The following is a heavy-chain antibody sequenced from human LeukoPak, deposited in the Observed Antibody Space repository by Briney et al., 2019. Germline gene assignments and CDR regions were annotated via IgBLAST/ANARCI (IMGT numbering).Heavy chain of an antibody. J-gene: IGHJ3*02. D-gene: IGHD3-10*01. CDR2: INPNSGGT. Sequence: AASVKVSCKASGYTFTGYYMHRVRQAPGQGLEWMGWINPNSGGTNYAQKFQGRVTMTRDTSISTAYMELSRLRSDDTAVYYCARGVGLLWFGDHAFDIWGQGTTVTVSS. CDR1: GYTFTGYY. CDR3: ARGVGLLWFGDHAFDI. V-gene: IGHV1-2*02.